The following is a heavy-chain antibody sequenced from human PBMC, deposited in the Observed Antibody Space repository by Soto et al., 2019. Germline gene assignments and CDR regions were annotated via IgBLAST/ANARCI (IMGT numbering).Heavy chain of an antibody. J-gene: IGHJ4*02. CDR2: ISGSGGST. D-gene: IGHD3-22*01. CDR1: GFTFSNYA. CDR3: AKDTVRLDYYDSSGYYGPQFDY. V-gene: IGHV3-23*01. Sequence: GSLRLACAASGFTFSNYAMSWVRQAPGRGLEWVSAISGSGGSTYYADSVKGRFTISRDNSKNTLYLQMNSLRAEDTAVYYCAKDTVRLDYYDSSGYYGPQFDYWGQGTLVTVSS.